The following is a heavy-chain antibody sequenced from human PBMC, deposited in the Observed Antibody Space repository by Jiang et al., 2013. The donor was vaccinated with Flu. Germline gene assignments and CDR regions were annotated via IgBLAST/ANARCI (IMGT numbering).Heavy chain of an antibody. CDR1: GFTFSSYA. D-gene: IGHD2-15*01. CDR2: ISYDGSNK. V-gene: IGHV3-30*04. J-gene: IGHJ6*02. CDR3: ARAKEGYCSGGSCWYYYYGMDV. Sequence: QPGRSLRLSCAASGFTFSSYAMHWVRQAPGKGLEWVAVISYDGSNKYYADSVKGRFTISRDNSKNTLYLQMNSLRAEDTAVYYCARAKEGYCSGGSCWYYYYGMDVWGQGTTVTVSS.